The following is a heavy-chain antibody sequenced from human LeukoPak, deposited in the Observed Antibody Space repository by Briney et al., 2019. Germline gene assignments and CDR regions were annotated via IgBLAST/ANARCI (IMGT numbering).Heavy chain of an antibody. CDR2: ISSSSSYI. J-gene: IGHJ4*02. Sequence: PGGSLRLSCAASGFTFSSYRMNWPPQAPGKGLDWLSSISSSSSYIYYADSVKGRFTISRDNAKNSLYLQMNSLRAEGTAVYYCARDGVGYWGQGTLVTVSS. CDR3: ARDGVGY. V-gene: IGHV3-21*01. D-gene: IGHD3-16*01. CDR1: GFTFSSYR.